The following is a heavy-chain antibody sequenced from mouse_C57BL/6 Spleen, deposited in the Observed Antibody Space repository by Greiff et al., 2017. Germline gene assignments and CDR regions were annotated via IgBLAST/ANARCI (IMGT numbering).Heavy chain of an antibody. CDR1: GFTFSSYA. CDR2: ISDGGSYT. CDR3: ARDREIYAY. Sequence: EVKVEESGGGLVKPGGSLKLSCAASGFTFSSYAMSWVRQTPEKRLEWVATISDGGSYTYYPDNVKGRFTISRDNAKNNLYLQMSHLKSEDTAMYYCARDREIYAYWGQGTLVTVSA. D-gene: IGHD3-1*01. V-gene: IGHV5-4*01. J-gene: IGHJ3*01.